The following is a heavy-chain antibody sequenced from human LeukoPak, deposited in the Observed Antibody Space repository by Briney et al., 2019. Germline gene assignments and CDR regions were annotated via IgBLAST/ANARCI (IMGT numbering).Heavy chain of an antibody. Sequence: PSETLSLTCTVSGYSISSGYYWGWIRQPPGKGLEWIGSIYHSGSTYYNPSLKSRVTISVDTSKNQFSLKLSSVTAADTAVYYCARETPYGSGSYPFDYWGQGILVTVSS. CDR3: ARETPYGSGSYPFDY. CDR1: GYSISSGYY. V-gene: IGHV4-38-2*02. D-gene: IGHD3-10*01. CDR2: IYHSGST. J-gene: IGHJ4*02.